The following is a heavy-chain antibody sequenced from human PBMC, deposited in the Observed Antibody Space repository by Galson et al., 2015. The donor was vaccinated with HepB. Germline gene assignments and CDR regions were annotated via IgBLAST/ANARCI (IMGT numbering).Heavy chain of an antibody. CDR1: GGTFSSYA. Sequence: SVKVSCKASGGTFSSYAISWVRQAPGQGLEWMGGIIPIFGTANYAQKFQGRVTITADKSTSTAYMELSSLRSEDTAVYYCASAGSITIFGVPSEEYYYYYYGMDVWGQGTTVTVSS. CDR2: IIPIFGTA. CDR3: ASAGSITIFGVPSEEYYYYYYGMDV. V-gene: IGHV1-69*06. J-gene: IGHJ6*02. D-gene: IGHD3-3*01.